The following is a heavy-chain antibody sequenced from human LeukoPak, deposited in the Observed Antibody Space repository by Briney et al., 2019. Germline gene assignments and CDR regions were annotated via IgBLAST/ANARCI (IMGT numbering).Heavy chain of an antibody. CDR2: INSDGTST. CDR3: ASGRLDYYDTSGPYY. Sequence: GGSLRPSCAASGFTFSSYWMHWVRQAPGKGLVWVSRINSDGTSTSYADSVKGRFTISRDNAKNTLYLQMNSLRAEDTAVYYCASGRLDYYDTSGPYYWGQGALVTVSS. CDR1: GFTFSSYW. J-gene: IGHJ4*02. V-gene: IGHV3-74*01. D-gene: IGHD3-22*01.